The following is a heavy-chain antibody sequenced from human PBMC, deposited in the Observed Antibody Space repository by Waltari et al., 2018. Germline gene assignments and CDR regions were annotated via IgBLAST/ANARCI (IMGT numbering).Heavy chain of an antibody. CDR1: GYTFTSYA. CDR2: INTNAGNP. V-gene: IGHV7-4-1*02. Sequence: QVQLVQSGSEFKKPGSSLKVSCKASGYTFTSYAMNWVRQAPGQGLEWMGLINTNAGNPTYSQGFKGRFVFSLDTSVSTEYLQISRLTAEDTAVYYCARKGWTRGFDYWGQGTLVTVSS. CDR3: ARKGWTRGFDY. J-gene: IGHJ4*02. D-gene: IGHD3-10*01.